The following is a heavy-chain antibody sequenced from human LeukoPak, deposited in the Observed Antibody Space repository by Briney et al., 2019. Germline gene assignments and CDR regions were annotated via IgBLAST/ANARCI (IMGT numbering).Heavy chain of an antibody. CDR2: ISGSGGST. J-gene: IGHJ4*02. Sequence: GGSLRLSCAASGFTFSSYGMSWVRQAPGKGLEWVSAISGSGGSTYYADSVKGRFTISRDSSKNTLYLQMNSLRAEDTALYHCAARSGSSPYYYDYWGQGTLVTVSS. V-gene: IGHV3-23*01. CDR3: AARSGSSPYYYDY. CDR1: GFTFSSYG. D-gene: IGHD3-10*01.